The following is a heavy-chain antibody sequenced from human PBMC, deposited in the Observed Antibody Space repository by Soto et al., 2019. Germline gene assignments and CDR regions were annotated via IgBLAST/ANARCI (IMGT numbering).Heavy chain of an antibody. J-gene: IGHJ5*02. V-gene: IGHV4-31*03. CDR1: GGSISSGGYY. D-gene: IGHD3-22*01. Sequence: TLSLTCTVSGGSISSGGYYWSWIRQHPGKGLEWIGYIYYSGSTYYNPSLKSRVTISVDTSKNQFSLKLSSVTAADTAVYYCDRAGKGSGYYYNWFDPWGQGTLVTVSS. CDR2: IYYSGST. CDR3: DRAGKGSGYYYNWFDP.